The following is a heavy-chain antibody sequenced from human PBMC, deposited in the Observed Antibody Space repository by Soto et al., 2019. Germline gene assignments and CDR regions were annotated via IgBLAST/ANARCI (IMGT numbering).Heavy chain of an antibody. J-gene: IGHJ4*02. CDR3: ARDRLPRRIAAAVDY. Sequence: SVKVSCKASGGTFSSYAISWVRQAPGQGLEWMGGIIPIFGTANYAQKFQGRVTITADESTSTAYMELSSLRSEDTAVYYCARDRLPRRIAAAVDYWGQGTLVTVSS. D-gene: IGHD6-13*01. CDR2: IIPIFGTA. CDR1: GGTFSSYA. V-gene: IGHV1-69*13.